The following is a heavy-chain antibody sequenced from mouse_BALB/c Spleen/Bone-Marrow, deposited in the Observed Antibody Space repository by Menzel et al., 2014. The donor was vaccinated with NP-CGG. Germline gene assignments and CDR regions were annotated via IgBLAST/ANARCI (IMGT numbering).Heavy chain of an antibody. CDR1: GFAFSSYD. J-gene: IGHJ3*02. Sequence: EVQLVESGGGLVKPGGSLKLSCAASGFAFSSYDMSWVRQTPEKRLEWVAYISSGGGSTYYADTVKDRFTIARDNAKNTLYLQMSSLKSEDTAMYYCARQILRGFGYWGQGTPVTVSA. V-gene: IGHV5-12-1*01. CDR3: ARQILRGFGY. D-gene: IGHD1-1*01. CDR2: ISSGGGST.